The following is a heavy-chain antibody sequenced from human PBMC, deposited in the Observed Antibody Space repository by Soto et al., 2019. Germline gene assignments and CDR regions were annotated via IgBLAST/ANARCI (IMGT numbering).Heavy chain of an antibody. J-gene: IGHJ6*03. V-gene: IGHV3-30*18. CDR3: AKDYDFWSGYSDRYMDV. CDR2: ISYDGSNK. CDR1: GFTFSSYG. Sequence: GGSLRLSCAASGFTFSSYGMHWVRQAPGKGLEWVAVISYDGSNKYYADSVKGRFTISRDNSKNTLYLQMNSLRAEDTAVYYCAKDYDFWSGYSDRYMDVWGKGTTVTVSS. D-gene: IGHD3-3*01.